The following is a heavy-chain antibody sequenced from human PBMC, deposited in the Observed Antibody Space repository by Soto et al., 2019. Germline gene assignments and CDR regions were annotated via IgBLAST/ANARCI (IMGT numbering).Heavy chain of an antibody. CDR1: GGTFSSYT. Sequence: EASVKVSCKASGGTFSSYTISWVRQAPGQGLEWMGRIIPILGIANYAQKFQGRVTITADKSTSTAYMELSSLRSEDTAVYYCARDKSRVGYCSGGSCHPHYWGQGTLVTVSS. D-gene: IGHD2-15*01. V-gene: IGHV1-69*04. J-gene: IGHJ4*02. CDR2: IIPILGIA. CDR3: ARDKSRVGYCSGGSCHPHY.